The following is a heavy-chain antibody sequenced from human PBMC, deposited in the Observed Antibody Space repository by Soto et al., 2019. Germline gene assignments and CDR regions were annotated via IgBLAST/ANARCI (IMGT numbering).Heavy chain of an antibody. CDR3: AKDIDTMVRVPLYYGMDV. V-gene: IGHV3-30*18. CDR2: ISYDGSNK. J-gene: IGHJ6*02. Sequence: GGSLRLSCAASGFTFSSYGMHWVRQAPGKGLEWVAVISYDGSNKYYADSVKGRFTISRDNSKNTLYLQMNSLRAEDTAVYYCAKDIDTMVRVPLYYGMDVWGQGTTVTVSS. D-gene: IGHD3-10*01. CDR1: GFTFSSYG.